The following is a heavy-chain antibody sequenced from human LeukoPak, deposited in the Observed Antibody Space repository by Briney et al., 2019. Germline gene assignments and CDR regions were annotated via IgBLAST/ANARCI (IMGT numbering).Heavy chain of an antibody. CDR3: AREWSSRILVNWFDP. J-gene: IGHJ5*02. CDR1: GYTFTSYY. D-gene: IGHD2-21*01. CDR2: INPSGGST. V-gene: IGHV1-46*01. Sequence: GASVKVSCTATGYTFTSYYMHWMRQAPGQGLEWMGIINPSGGSTSYAQKFQGRVTMTRDTSTSTVYMELSSLRSEDTAVYYCAREWSSRILVNWFDPWGQGTLVTVSS.